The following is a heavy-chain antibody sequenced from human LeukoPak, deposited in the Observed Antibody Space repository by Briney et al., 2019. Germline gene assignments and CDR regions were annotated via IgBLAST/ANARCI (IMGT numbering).Heavy chain of an antibody. V-gene: IGHV1-69*13. CDR2: IIPIFGTA. D-gene: IGHD2-2*01. CDR1: GGTFSSYA. Sequence: SVKVSCKASGGTFSSYAIGWVRQAPGQGLEWMGGIIPIFGTANYAQKFQGRVTITADESTSTAYMELSSLRSEDTAVYYCARARRVYCSSTSCYGSAFDIWGQGTMVTVSS. CDR3: ARARRVYCSSTSCYGSAFDI. J-gene: IGHJ3*02.